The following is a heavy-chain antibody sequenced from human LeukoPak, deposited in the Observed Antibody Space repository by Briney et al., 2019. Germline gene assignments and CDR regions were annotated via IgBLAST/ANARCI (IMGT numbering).Heavy chain of an antibody. CDR3: AKAVCPTIKFCDSSYFMDV. CDR2: INWNGAST. Sequence: GGSLRLSCAASGFSFDDLGMTWVRQVPGKGLEWVAGINWNGASTGYADSVRGRFTISRDNAKNSLYLQMNSLRAEDTALYYCAKAVCPTIKFCDSSYFMDVWGKGTTVNVS. J-gene: IGHJ6*03. D-gene: IGHD6-6*01. CDR1: GFSFDDLG. V-gene: IGHV3-20*04.